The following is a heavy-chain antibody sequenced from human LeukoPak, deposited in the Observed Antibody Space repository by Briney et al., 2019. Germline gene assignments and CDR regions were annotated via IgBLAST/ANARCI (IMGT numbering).Heavy chain of an antibody. CDR2: IRYDGSNK. CDR1: GFTFSSYG. Sequence: GRSLRLSCAASGFTFSSYGMHWVRQAPGKGLEWVAVIRYDGSNKYYADSVKGRFTISRDNSKNTLYLQMNSLRAEGTAVYYCAREQYLDGDFDYWGQGTLVTVSS. CDR3: AREQYLDGDFDY. V-gene: IGHV3-33*01. J-gene: IGHJ4*02. D-gene: IGHD4-11*01.